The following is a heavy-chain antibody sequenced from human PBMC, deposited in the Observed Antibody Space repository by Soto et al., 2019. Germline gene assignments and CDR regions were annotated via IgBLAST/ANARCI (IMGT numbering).Heavy chain of an antibody. D-gene: IGHD3-16*02. CDR3: TGSAISANVGVIGPFDS. CDR2: INPANGNT. CDR1: GYTFTAYA. Sequence: QVQLAQSGAEERKPGASVKVFCEATGYTFTAYAMHWVRQAPGQRLEWMGWINPANGNTKYSQKFQGRLTITGDTSATTVYMELNSITSEDTAMYYCTGSAISANVGVIGPFDSWGEGNLVTVSS. J-gene: IGHJ4*02. V-gene: IGHV1-3*05.